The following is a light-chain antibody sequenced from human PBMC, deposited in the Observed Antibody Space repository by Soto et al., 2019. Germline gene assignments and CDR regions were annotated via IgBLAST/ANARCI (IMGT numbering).Light chain of an antibody. CDR3: AAWDDSLNGFYV. Sequence: QSVRTQPPSASGTPGQRVTGSCFGSSSNIGSNNVNWYQQLPGTAPKLLIYSNNQRPSGVPDRFSGSKSGTSASLAISGLQSEDEADYYCAAWDDSLNGFYVFGTATKLTVL. CDR1: SSNIGSNN. V-gene: IGLV1-44*01. J-gene: IGLJ1*01. CDR2: SNN.